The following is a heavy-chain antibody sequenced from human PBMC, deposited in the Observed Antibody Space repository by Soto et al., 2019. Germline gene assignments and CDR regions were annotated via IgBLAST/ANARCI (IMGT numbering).Heavy chain of an antibody. Sequence: GESPKISCQGPGYRFNTYWISWVRPVPGKGLEWMGRIDPGTSYSNYSPSFEGHVTLSVDKSKSTAFLQWSSLKASDTAMYYCARHPTLHESRVWSGFDPWGQGTLVTVSS. D-gene: IGHD3-3*01. CDR1: GYRFNTYW. V-gene: IGHV5-10-1*01. J-gene: IGHJ5*02. CDR2: IDPGTSYS. CDR3: ARHPTLHESRVWSGFDP.